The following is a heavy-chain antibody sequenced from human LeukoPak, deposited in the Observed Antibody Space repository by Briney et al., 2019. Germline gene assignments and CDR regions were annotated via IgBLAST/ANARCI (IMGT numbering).Heavy chain of an antibody. Sequence: ASVKVSCKVSGYTLTELSIHWVRQAPGKGLEWMGGVNPEDGETIYAQKFQGRVTMTEDIPIDTTYMKVSSLRSEDTAVYFCAIAQNWKAGWFDPWGQGTLVTVSS. V-gene: IGHV1-24*01. CDR1: GYTLTELS. CDR2: VNPEDGET. CDR3: AIAQNWKAGWFDP. D-gene: IGHD1-1*01. J-gene: IGHJ5*02.